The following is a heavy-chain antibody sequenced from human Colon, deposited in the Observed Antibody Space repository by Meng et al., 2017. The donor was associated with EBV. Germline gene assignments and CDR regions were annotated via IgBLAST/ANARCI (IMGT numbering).Heavy chain of an antibody. CDR1: GFTFTSYV. V-gene: IGHV3-23*01. Sequence: EVHLLGSGGGLVQPGGSLRLSCAASGFTFTSYVMRWVRQAPGKGLEWVSTISGSGGTYYADSVKGRFTISRDNSKNTLYLQMNSLRAEDTAVYYCAPRKDYGAPWGQGTLITVSS. CDR3: APRKDYGAP. D-gene: IGHD4-17*01. CDR2: ISGSGGT. J-gene: IGHJ5*02.